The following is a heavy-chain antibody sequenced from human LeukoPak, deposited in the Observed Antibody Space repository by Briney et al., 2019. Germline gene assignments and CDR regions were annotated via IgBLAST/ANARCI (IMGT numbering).Heavy chain of an antibody. Sequence: GGSLRLSCAASGFTFSSYAMHWVRQAPGKGLEWVAVISYDGSNKYYADSVKGRFTISRDNSKNTLYLQMNSLRAEDTAVYYCARERAMGDCSSTSCPPPRAFDIWGQGTMVTVSS. CDR3: ARERAMGDCSSTSCPPPRAFDI. CDR2: ISYDGSNK. D-gene: IGHD2-2*01. J-gene: IGHJ3*02. CDR1: GFTFSSYA. V-gene: IGHV3-30*04.